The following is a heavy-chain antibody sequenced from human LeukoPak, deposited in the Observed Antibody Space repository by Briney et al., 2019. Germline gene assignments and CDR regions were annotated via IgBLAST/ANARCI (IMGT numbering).Heavy chain of an antibody. J-gene: IGHJ3*02. CDR3: AKDSVTPRGNAFDI. CDR2: IRYDGSNK. CDR1: GFTFSSYW. V-gene: IGHV3-30*02. Sequence: GGSLRLSCTASGFTFSSYWMSWVRQAPGKGLEWVAFIRYDGSNKYYADSVKGRFTISRDNSKNTLYLQMNSLRAEDTAVYYCAKDSVTPRGNAFDIWGQGTMVTVSS. D-gene: IGHD3-16*02.